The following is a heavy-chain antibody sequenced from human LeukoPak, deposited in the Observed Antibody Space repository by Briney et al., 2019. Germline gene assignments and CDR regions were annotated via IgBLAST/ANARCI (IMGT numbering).Heavy chain of an antibody. CDR2: IIPIFGTA. CDR3: ARLYDILTGQESGDY. Sequence: SVKVSCKASGGTFSSYAISWVRQAPGQGLEWMGRIIPIFGTANYAQKFQGRVTITTDESTSTAYMELSSPRSEDTAVYYCARLYDILTGQESGDYWGQGTLVTVSS. J-gene: IGHJ4*02. D-gene: IGHD3-9*01. V-gene: IGHV1-69*05. CDR1: GGTFSSYA.